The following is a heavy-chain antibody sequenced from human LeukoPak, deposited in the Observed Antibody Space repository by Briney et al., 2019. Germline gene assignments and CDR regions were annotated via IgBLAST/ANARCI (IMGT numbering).Heavy chain of an antibody. Sequence: ASVKVSCKVSGYTLTELSMHWVRQAPGKGLEWMGGFDPEDGETIYAQKFQGRVTMTEDTSTDTAYMELSSLRSEDTAVYYCATVAATLAGYCFDYWGQGTLVTVSS. J-gene: IGHJ4*02. CDR1: GYTLTELS. CDR2: FDPEDGET. V-gene: IGHV1-24*01. D-gene: IGHD2-15*01. CDR3: ATVAATLAGYCFDY.